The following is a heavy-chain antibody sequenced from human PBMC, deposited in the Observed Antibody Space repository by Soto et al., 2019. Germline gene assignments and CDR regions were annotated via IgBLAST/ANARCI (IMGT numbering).Heavy chain of an antibody. J-gene: IGHJ3*02. D-gene: IGHD1-1*01. V-gene: IGHV1-69*06. Sequence: SVKVSCKASGGTFSRYGFSWVRQVPGQGLEWMGGMIPVSGTANYAVKFQGRVTITVDRVTSKGYMELTSLRSEDTAVYFCASTGEAPEGDESGGGDAFDIWGQGTKVTVSS. CDR1: GGTFSRYG. CDR2: MIPVSGTA. CDR3: ASTGEAPEGDESGGGDAFDI.